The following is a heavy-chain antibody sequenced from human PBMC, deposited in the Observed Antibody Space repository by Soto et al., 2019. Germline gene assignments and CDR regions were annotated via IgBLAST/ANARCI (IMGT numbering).Heavy chain of an antibody. CDR3: AKSMGGTANGLDV. CDR2: ISWKSSSI. Sequence: VQLVESGGGLVQPGKSLRLSCDASGFTFDDYAMHWVRQAPGKGLEWVSGISWKSSSIGYADSVKGRFTISRDNAKNCLYLQMKSLTTEGAALYYCAKSMGGTANGLDVWGQGTTVIVSS. V-gene: IGHV3-9*01. CDR1: GFTFDDYA. J-gene: IGHJ6*02. D-gene: IGHD2-15*01.